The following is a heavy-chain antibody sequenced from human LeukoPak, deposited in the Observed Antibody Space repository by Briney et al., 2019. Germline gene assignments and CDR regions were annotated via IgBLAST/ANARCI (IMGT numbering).Heavy chain of an antibody. J-gene: IGHJ5*02. Sequence: PSETLSLTCAVYGGSFSGYYWSWIRQPPGKGLEWIGEINHSGITNYNPSLKSRVTISVDTSKNQFSLKLSSVTAADTAVYYCARETEGVGDWFDPWGQGTLVTVSS. D-gene: IGHD1-26*01. CDR2: INHSGIT. CDR3: ARETEGVGDWFDP. V-gene: IGHV4-34*01. CDR1: GGSFSGYY.